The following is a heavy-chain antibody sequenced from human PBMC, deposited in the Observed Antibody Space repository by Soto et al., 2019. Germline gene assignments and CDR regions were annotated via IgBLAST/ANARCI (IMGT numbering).Heavy chain of an antibody. D-gene: IGHD4-17*01. J-gene: IGHJ6*02. V-gene: IGHV4-39*02. CDR1: GGSIVSSSYY. CDR3: ARDYGEGEQIVYGMDV. CDR2: IYYSGST. Sequence: SETLSLTCTVSGGSIVSSSYYFFCIGERPWKGLEWIGSIYYSGSTYYNPSLKSRVTISVDTSKNQFSLKLSSVTAADTAVYYCARDYGEGEQIVYGMDVWGQGTTVTVSS.